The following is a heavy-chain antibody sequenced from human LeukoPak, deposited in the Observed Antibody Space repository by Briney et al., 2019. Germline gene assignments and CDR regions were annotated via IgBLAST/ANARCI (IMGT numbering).Heavy chain of an antibody. CDR2: ISGSGGST. V-gene: IGHV3-23*01. J-gene: IGHJ4*02. Sequence: EAGGSLRLSCAASGFTFSSYGMSWVRQAPGKGLEWVSAISGSGGSTYYADSVKGRFTISRDNSKNTLYLQMNSLRAEDTAVYYCTTDATMIVVVNPRLPFDYWGQGTLVTVSS. CDR3: TTDATMIVVVNPRLPFDY. CDR1: GFTFSSYG. D-gene: IGHD3-22*01.